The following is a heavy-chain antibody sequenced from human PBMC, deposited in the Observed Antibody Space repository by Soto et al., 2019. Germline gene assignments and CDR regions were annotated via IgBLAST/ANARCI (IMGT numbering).Heavy chain of an antibody. D-gene: IGHD5-18*01. V-gene: IGHV3-7*05. CDR3: ARDQVYSYGYRYYYYGMDV. CDR1: GVTFSSYW. Sequence: GGSLRLSCAASGVTFSSYWMSWVRQAPGKGLEWVANIKQDGSEKYYVDSVKGRFTISRDNAKNSLYLQMNSLRAEDTAVYYCARDQVYSYGYRYYYYGMDVWGQGTTVTVSS. J-gene: IGHJ6*02. CDR2: IKQDGSEK.